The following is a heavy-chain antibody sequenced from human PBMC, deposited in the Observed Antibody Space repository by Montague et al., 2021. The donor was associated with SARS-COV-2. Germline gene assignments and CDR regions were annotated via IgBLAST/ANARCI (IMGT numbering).Heavy chain of an antibody. CDR3: AREGGRFQLWLRGDDAYAL. CDR2: IYYSGST. D-gene: IGHD5-18*01. CDR1: GGSISDGGYS. Sequence: TLSLTCTVSGGSISDGGYSWTWIRQLPGKGLEWIGCIYYSGSTFYNPSLKSRLTISVDTSKNQFSLKLSSVTAADTAVYYRAREGGRFQLWLRGDDAYALWGQGKMVTVSS. J-gene: IGHJ3*01. V-gene: IGHV4-31*03.